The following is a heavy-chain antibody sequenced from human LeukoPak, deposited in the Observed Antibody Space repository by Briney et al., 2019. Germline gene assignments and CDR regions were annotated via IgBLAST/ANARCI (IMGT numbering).Heavy chain of an antibody. Sequence: ASVKVSCKVSGYTLTELSMHWVRQAPGKGLEWMGGFDPEDGETIYAQKFQGRVTMTEDTSTDTAYTELSSLRSEDTAVYYCATARYGSASVGGMDVWGQGTTVTVSS. D-gene: IGHD3-10*01. V-gene: IGHV1-24*01. CDR3: ATARYGSASVGGMDV. J-gene: IGHJ6*02. CDR2: FDPEDGET. CDR1: GYTLTELS.